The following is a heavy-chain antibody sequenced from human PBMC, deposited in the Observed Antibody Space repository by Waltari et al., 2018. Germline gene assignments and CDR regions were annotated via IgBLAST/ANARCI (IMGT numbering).Heavy chain of an antibody. J-gene: IGHJ3*02. CDR3: ARRNPLTLIVADEGPFDI. CDR1: GGSFSDYY. D-gene: IGHD3-22*01. V-gene: IGHV4-34*01. CDR2: INHSGST. Sequence: QVRLQQWGAGLLKPSETLSLTCALYGGSFSDYYWSWIRQVPGRGLEWIGEINHSGSTSYHPSLKSRVTTSVDMSKNQFSLNLTSVTGADTAMYYCARRNPLTLIVADEGPFDIWGQGTMVSVSS.